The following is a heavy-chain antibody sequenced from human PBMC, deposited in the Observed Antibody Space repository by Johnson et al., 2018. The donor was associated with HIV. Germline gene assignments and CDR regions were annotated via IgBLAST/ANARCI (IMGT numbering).Heavy chain of an antibody. CDR2: ISWNSGNI. V-gene: IGHV3-9*01. Sequence: VQLVEYGGGLVQPGRSLRLSCAASGFTFDDYAMHWVRQAPGKGLEWVSGISWNSGNIGYADSVKGRFTISRDNSKNTLYLQMNSLRAEDTAVYYCARDGTTGPSGDAYDIWGQGTMVTVSS. CDR3: ARDGTTGPSGDAYDI. D-gene: IGHD4-17*01. CDR1: GFTFDDYA. J-gene: IGHJ3*02.